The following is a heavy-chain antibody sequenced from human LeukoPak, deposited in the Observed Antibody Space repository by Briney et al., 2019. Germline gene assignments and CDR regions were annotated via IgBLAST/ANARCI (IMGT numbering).Heavy chain of an antibody. CDR1: GGSFSGYY. V-gene: IGHV4-34*01. CDR3: ARGLSYDILTGYFYYYYYMDV. D-gene: IGHD3-9*01. CDR2: INHSGST. J-gene: IGHJ6*03. Sequence: SETLSLTCAVYGGSFSGYYWSWLRQPPGKGLEWIGEINHSGSTNYNPSLKSRVTISVDTSKNQFSLKLSSVTAADTAVYYCARGLSYDILTGYFYYYYYMDVWGKGTTVTVSS.